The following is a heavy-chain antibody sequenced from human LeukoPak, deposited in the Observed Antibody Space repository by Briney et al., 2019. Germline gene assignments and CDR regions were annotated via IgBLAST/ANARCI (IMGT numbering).Heavy chain of an antibody. CDR3: ARGTLKAAATDFDY. CDR2: INWNGGST. V-gene: IGHV3-20*04. D-gene: IGHD6-13*01. Sequence: PGGSLRLSCAASGFTFSDLWMIWVRQAPGKGLEWVSGINWNGGSTGYADSVKGRFTISRDNAKNSLYLQMNSLRAEDTALYYCARGTLKAAATDFDYWGQGTLVTVSS. J-gene: IGHJ4*02. CDR1: GFTFSDLW.